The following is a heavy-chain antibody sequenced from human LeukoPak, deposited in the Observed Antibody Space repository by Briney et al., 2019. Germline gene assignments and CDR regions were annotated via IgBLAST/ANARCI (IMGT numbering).Heavy chain of an antibody. V-gene: IGHV4-31*03. J-gene: IGHJ5*02. CDR3: ARGRGYYDSSGYYENGSWFDP. CDR1: GGSISSGGYY. CDR2: IYYSGST. D-gene: IGHD3-22*01. Sequence: SETLSLTCTVSGGSISSGGYYWSWIRQHPGKGLEWIGYIYYSGSTYYNPSLKSRVTISVDTSKNQFSLKLSSVTAADMAVYYCARGRGYYDSSGYYENGSWFDPWGQGTLVTVSS.